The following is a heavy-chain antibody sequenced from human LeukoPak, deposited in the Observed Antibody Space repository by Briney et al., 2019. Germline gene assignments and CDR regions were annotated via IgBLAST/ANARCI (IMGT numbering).Heavy chain of an antibody. Sequence: SETLSLTCTVSGGSISSSSYYWGWIRQPPGKGLEWIGSIYYSGSTYYNPSLKSRVTISVDTSKNQFSLKLSSVTAADTAVYYCARGVVVVPAAKNNWFDPWGQGTLVTVSS. CDR3: ARGVVVVPAAKNNWFDP. D-gene: IGHD2-2*01. J-gene: IGHJ5*02. CDR2: IYYSGST. V-gene: IGHV4-39*07. CDR1: GGSISSSSYY.